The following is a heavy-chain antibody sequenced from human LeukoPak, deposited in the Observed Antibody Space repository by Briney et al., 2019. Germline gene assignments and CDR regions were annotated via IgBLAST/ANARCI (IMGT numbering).Heavy chain of an antibody. CDR1: GFTFSSYA. CDR3: ARERIAATGTGWFDP. J-gene: IGHJ5*02. D-gene: IGHD6-13*01. Sequence: GGSLRLSCSASGFTFSSYAIHWLRQAPGKGLYWLAVISYDGNTTYYEDSVKGRFTISRDNSKRTLYLQMDSLRLEDTAVYYCARERIAATGTGWFDPWGQGTLVTVSS. CDR2: ISYDGNTT. V-gene: IGHV3-30*01.